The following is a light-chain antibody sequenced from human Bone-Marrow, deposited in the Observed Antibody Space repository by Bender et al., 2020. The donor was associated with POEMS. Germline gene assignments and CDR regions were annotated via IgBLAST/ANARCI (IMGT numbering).Light chain of an antibody. CDR3: QAWDSRTASVV. CDR2: TNN. CDR1: GSNIGGYP. V-gene: IGLV1-44*01. Sequence: QSVLTQPPSVSGTPGQRVTISCSGSGSNIGGYPVNWYQQLPGTAPRLLIYTNNERPSGVPDRFSGSNSGNTATLTISGTQAMDEADYYCQAWDSRTASVVFDGGTKLTVL. J-gene: IGLJ2*01.